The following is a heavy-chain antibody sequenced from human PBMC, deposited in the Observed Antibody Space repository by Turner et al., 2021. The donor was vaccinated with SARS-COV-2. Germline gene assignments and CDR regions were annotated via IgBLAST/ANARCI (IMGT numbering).Heavy chain of an antibody. J-gene: IGHJ4*02. CDR3: ARDYRWQLRGGAVDY. CDR2: NSASGSPI. V-gene: IGHV3-48*03. D-gene: IGHD2-8*02. CDR1: GLTFCPYE. Sequence: VQLVESGGGLVQPGGSLRPSCAAFGLTFCPYELNWVRQGPGKGIGWISFNSASGSPIYGAGSVKGRFTISKDNAKNSLYLQINSLRTDDTALYYCARDYRWQLRGGAVDYWGQGTLVTVS.